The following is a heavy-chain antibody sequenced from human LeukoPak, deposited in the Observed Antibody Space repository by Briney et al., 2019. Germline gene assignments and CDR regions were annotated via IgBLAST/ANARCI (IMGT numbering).Heavy chain of an antibody. CDR3: ARGGDGFDYYDSSSYYYGMDV. CDR1: GYTFTSYD. CDR2: MNPNSGNT. D-gene: IGHD3-22*01. J-gene: IGHJ6*02. V-gene: IGHV1-8*01. Sequence: SVKVSCKASGYTFTSYDINWVRQATGKGLEWMGWMNPNSGNTGYAQKFQGRVTMTRYTSTSTAHMALSSLRSEDTDAYYCARGGDGFDYYDSSSYYYGMDVWGQGTTVTVSS.